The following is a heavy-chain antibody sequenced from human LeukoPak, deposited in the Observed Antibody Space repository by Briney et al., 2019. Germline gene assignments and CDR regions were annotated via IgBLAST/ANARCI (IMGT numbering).Heavy chain of an antibody. Sequence: ASVKVSCKASGYTFTGYYMHWVRQAPGQGLEWMGWINPNSGGTNYAQKFQGRVTMTRDTSISTAYMELSRLRSDDTAVYHCARSDYCSSTSCYTSIAAAGKIDYWGQGTLVTVSS. CDR1: GYTFTGYY. CDR3: ARSDYCSSTSCYTSIAAAGKIDY. CDR2: INPNSGGT. V-gene: IGHV1-2*02. D-gene: IGHD2-2*02. J-gene: IGHJ4*02.